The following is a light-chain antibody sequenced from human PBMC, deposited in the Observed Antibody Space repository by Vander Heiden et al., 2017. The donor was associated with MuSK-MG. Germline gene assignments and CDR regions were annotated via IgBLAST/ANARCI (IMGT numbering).Light chain of an antibody. CDR1: SSDVGGYNY. J-gene: IGLJ2*01. CDR3: SSYTSSSTLV. V-gene: IGLV2-14*03. Sequence: SALTQPASVSGSPGQSITISCPRTSSDVGGYNYVSWFQHHPGKAPKLMMYDVSNRPAGVSKRFSGSKSGNTASLTISGLQAEDEADYYCSSYTSSSTLVFVGGTKLTVL. CDR2: DVS.